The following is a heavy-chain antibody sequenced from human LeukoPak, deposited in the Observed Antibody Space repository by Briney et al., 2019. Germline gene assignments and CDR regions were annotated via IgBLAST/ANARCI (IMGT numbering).Heavy chain of an antibody. CDR1: GGTFSSYA. CDR3: ARGKGNYGDPASFDY. CDR2: IIPIFGTA. J-gene: IGHJ4*02. D-gene: IGHD4-17*01. V-gene: IGHV1-69*13. Sequence: ASVKVSCKASGGTFSSYAISWVRQAPGQGLEWMGGIIPIFGTANYAQKFQGRVTITADESTSTAYMELRSLRSEDTAVYYCARGKGNYGDPASFDYWGQGTLVTVSS.